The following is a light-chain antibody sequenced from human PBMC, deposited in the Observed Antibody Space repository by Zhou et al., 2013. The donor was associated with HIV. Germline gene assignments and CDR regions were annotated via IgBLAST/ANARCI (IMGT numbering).Light chain of an antibody. J-gene: IGKJ2*01. V-gene: IGKV3D-15*01. CDR1: QAITND. Sequence: EVVMTQSPATLSVSLGERVTLSCRASQAITNDVAWYQQKRGQAPRVLLYGAVTRGRWRPGQVQWQWGLGTEFTLTISSLQTEDFATYFCQQYSVWPPYTFGQGTKLEIK. CDR3: QQYSVWPPYT. CDR2: GAV.